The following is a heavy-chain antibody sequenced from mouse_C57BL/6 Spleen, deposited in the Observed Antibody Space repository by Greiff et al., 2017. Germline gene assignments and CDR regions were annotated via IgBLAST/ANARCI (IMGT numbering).Heavy chain of an antibody. CDR2: IYPEDGDT. CDR3: AREVTTVVDY. Sequence: QVHVKQSGPELVKPGASVKISCKASGYAFSSSWMHWVKQRPGKGLEWIGRIYPEDGDTNYNGKFKGKATLTADTSSSTTYLQLSSLTSEDSAVYFCAREVTTVVDYWGQGTTLTVSS. CDR1: GYAFSSSW. D-gene: IGHD1-1*01. V-gene: IGHV1-82*01. J-gene: IGHJ2*01.